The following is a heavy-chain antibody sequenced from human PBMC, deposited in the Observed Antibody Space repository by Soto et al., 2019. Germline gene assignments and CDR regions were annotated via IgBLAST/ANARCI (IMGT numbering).Heavy chain of an antibody. D-gene: IGHD3-16*01. CDR3: ARSRGGYFDY. J-gene: IGHJ4*02. CDR2: IYYSGST. Sequence: SETLSLTCTVSGGSIISYYWSWILQPPWKGLEWIGYIYYSGSTNYNPSLKSRVTISVDTSKNQFSLKLSSVTAADTAVYYCARSRGGYFDYWGQGTLVTVSS. V-gene: IGHV4-59*01. CDR1: GGSIISYY.